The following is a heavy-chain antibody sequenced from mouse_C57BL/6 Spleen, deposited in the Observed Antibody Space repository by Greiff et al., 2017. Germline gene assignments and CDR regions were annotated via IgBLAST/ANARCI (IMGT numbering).Heavy chain of an antibody. CDR2: IYPSDSET. J-gene: IGHJ2*01. CDR1: GYTFTSYW. V-gene: IGHV1-61*01. D-gene: IGHD3-1*01. Sequence: VQLQQPGAELVRPGSSVKLSCKASGYTFTSYWMDWVKQRPGQGLEWIGNIYPSDSETHYNQKFKDKATLTVDKSSSTAYMQLSSLTSEDSAVYYCARSGYGYYDDWGQGTTLTVSS. CDR3: ARSGYGYYDD.